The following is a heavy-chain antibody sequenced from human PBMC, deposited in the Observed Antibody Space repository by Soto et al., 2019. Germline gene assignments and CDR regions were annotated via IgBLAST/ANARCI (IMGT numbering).Heavy chain of an antibody. D-gene: IGHD2-2*01. Sequence: PGESLKISCKGSGYSFTSYWIGWVRQMPGKGLEWMGIIYPGDSDTRYSPSFQGQVTISADKSISTAYLQWSSLKASDTAMYYCARHLSRDIVVLPAAKGAFDIWGQGTMVTVSS. CDR2: IYPGDSDT. CDR1: GYSFTSYW. CDR3: ARHLSRDIVVLPAAKGAFDI. J-gene: IGHJ3*02. V-gene: IGHV5-51*01.